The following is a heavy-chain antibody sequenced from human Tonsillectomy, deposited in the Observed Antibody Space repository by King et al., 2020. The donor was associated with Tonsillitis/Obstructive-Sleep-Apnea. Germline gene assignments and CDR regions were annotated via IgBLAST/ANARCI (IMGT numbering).Heavy chain of an antibody. CDR3: AREREVYYYDSSGSRSYWYFDL. D-gene: IGHD3-22*01. CDR1: GFTFSSYW. V-gene: IGHV3-74*01. Sequence: VQLVESGGGLVQPGGSLRLSCAASGFTFSSYWMHWVRQAPGKGLVWVSRINSDGSSTSYADSVKGRVTISRDNAKNTLYLQMNSLGAEDTAVYYCAREREVYYYDSSGSRSYWYFDLWGRGTLVTVSS. J-gene: IGHJ2*01. CDR2: INSDGSST.